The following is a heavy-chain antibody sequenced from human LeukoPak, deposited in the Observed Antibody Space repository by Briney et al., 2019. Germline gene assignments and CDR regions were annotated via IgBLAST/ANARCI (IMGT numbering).Heavy chain of an antibody. D-gene: IGHD2-21*02. V-gene: IGHV3-13*01. CDR3: AKEPLTAGFWYFDL. Sequence: PGGSLRLSCAASGFTFSSSDMHWVRQTTGKGLEWASAISTAGDTFYSDSVKGRFTISRENAKNSLYLQMDSRGAGDTAVYYCAKEPLTAGFWYFDLWGRGTLVTVSS. J-gene: IGHJ2*01. CDR1: GFTFSSSD. CDR2: ISTAGDT.